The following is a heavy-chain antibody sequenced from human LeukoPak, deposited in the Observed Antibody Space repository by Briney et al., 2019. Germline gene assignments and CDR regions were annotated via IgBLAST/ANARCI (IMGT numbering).Heavy chain of an antibody. Sequence: GGSLRLSCAASGFTVSSNYMNWVRQAPGKGLEWVSMIYPNGNTFYTGSVKGRFTISRDNSKNTLDLQMSSLRAEDTAVYYCARIVYDFWSGSLGYWGQGTLVTVSS. CDR1: GFTVSSNY. V-gene: IGHV3-66*01. CDR3: ARIVYDFWSGSLGY. CDR2: IYPNGNT. D-gene: IGHD3-3*01. J-gene: IGHJ4*02.